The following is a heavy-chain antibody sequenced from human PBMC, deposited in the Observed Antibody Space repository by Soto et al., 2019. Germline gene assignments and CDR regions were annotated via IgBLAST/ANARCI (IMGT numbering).Heavy chain of an antibody. D-gene: IGHD3-10*01. Sequence: QVQLQESGPGLVKPSQTLSLTCTVSGGSISSGGYYWSWIRQHPGKGLEWIGYIYYSGSTYYNPSLKSRVTISVDTSKNQFSLKLSSVTAADTAVYYCARDRITMVRGERGAFDIWGQGTMVTVSS. CDR3: ARDRITMVRGERGAFDI. J-gene: IGHJ3*02. V-gene: IGHV4-31*03. CDR1: GGSISSGGYY. CDR2: IYYSGST.